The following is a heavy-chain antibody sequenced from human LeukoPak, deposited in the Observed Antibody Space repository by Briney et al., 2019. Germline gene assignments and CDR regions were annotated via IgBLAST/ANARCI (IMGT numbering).Heavy chain of an antibody. Sequence: ASVKVSCKASGYIFTSYYIHWVRQAPGQGLEWMGWINPNSGGTNYAQKFQGRVTMTRDTSISTAYMELSRLRSDDTAVYYCARGEQQLARELDYWGQGTLVTVSS. D-gene: IGHD6-13*01. J-gene: IGHJ4*02. CDR3: ARGEQQLARELDY. CDR2: INPNSGGT. CDR1: GYIFTSYY. V-gene: IGHV1-2*02.